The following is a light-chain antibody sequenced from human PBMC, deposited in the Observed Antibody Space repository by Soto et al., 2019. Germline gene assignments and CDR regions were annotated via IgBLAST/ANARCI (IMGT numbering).Light chain of an antibody. J-gene: IGKJ5*01. Sequence: EIVLTQSPGTLSLSPGERDTLSCRASQSVSSSYLAWYQLKPGQAPRLLIYGASSRATGIPDRFSGSGSGTDFTLTISRLVPEDFAVYYCQQYGSSPLVTFGQGTRLEIK. CDR2: GAS. V-gene: IGKV3-20*01. CDR3: QQYGSSPLVT. CDR1: QSVSSSY.